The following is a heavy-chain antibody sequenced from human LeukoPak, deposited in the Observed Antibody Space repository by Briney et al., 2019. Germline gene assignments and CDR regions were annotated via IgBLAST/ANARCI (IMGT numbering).Heavy chain of an antibody. CDR3: ARDGGEQLVGPFDY. V-gene: IGHV3-30-3*01. D-gene: IGHD6-6*01. Sequence: GGSLRLSCAASGFTFNNFAMHWVRQAPGKGLEWVAVKSYDGSNKYYADSVKGRFTISRDNSKNTLYLQMNSLRAEDTAVYYCARDGGEQLVGPFDYWGQGTLVTVSS. CDR1: GFTFNNFA. CDR2: KSYDGSNK. J-gene: IGHJ4*02.